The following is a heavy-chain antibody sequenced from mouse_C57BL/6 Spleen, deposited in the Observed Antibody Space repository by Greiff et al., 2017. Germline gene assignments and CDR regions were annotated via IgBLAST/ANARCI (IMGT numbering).Heavy chain of an antibody. CDR1: GYSITSGYY. V-gene: IGHV3-6*01. J-gene: IGHJ1*03. Sequence: ESGPGLVKPSQSLSLTCSVTGYSITSGYYWNWIRQFPGNKLEWMGYISYDGSNNYNPSLKNRISITRDTSKNQFFLKLNSVTTEDTATYYCASPYYGSSFNWYFDVWGTGTTVTVSS. CDR2: ISYDGSN. CDR3: ASPYYGSSFNWYFDV. D-gene: IGHD1-1*01.